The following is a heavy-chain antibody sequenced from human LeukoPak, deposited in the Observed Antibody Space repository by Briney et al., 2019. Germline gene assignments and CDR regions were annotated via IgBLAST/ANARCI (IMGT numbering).Heavy chain of an antibody. V-gene: IGHV1-69*01. CDR2: IIPIFGTA. CDR1: GGTFSSYA. CDR3: ARDHCSSTSCYYLTDPPFDP. Sequence: ASVKVSCKASGGTFSSYAISWVRQAPGQGLEWMGGIIPIFGTANYAQKLQGRVTITADESTSTAYMELSSLRSEDTAVYYCARDHCSSTSCYYLTDPPFDPWGQGTLVTVSS. D-gene: IGHD2-2*01. J-gene: IGHJ5*02.